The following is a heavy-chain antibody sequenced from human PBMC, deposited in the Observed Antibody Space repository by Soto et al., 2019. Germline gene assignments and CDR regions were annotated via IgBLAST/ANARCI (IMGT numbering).Heavy chain of an antibody. D-gene: IGHD6-19*01. CDR1: GFTFSNAW. Sequence: EVQLVESGGGLVKPGGSLRLSCAASGFTFSNAWMSWVRQAPGKGLEWVGRIKSKTDGGTTDYAAPVKGRFTISRDDSKNTLYLQMNSLKTEDTAVYYCTTGPTWLDAFDIWGQGTMVTVAS. V-gene: IGHV3-15*01. J-gene: IGHJ3*02. CDR3: TTGPTWLDAFDI. CDR2: IKSKTDGGTT.